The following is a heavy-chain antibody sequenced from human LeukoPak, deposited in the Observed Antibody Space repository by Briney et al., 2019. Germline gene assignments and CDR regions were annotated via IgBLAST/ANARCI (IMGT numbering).Heavy chain of an antibody. D-gene: IGHD5-24*01. CDR1: GYTFTTYG. V-gene: IGHV1-18*03. CDR2: ISPYNGNT. J-gene: IGHJ5*02. CDR3: ARGYTNWFDP. Sequence: ASVKVSCRASGYTFTTYGISWVRQAPGQGLEWMGWISPYNGNTKYAQKVQGRVTITRDTSASTAYMELSSLRSEDMAVYYCARGYTNWFDPWGQGTLVTVSS.